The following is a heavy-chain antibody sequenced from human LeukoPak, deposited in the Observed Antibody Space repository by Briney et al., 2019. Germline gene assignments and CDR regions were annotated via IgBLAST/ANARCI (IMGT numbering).Heavy chain of an antibody. J-gene: IGHJ5*02. CDR2: ISYDGSNK. CDR3: AREGSSGWYRRYWFDP. CDR1: GFTFSSYA. D-gene: IGHD6-19*01. Sequence: PGRSLRLSCAASGFTFSSYAMHWVRQAPGKGLEWVAVISYDGSNKYYADSVKGRFTISRDNSKNTLYLQMNSLRAEDTAVYYCAREGSSGWYRRYWFDPWGQGTLVTVSS. V-gene: IGHV3-30-3*01.